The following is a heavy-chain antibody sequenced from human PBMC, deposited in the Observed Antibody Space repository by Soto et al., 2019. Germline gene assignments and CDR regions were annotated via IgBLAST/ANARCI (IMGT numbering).Heavy chain of an antibody. CDR3: VREGIGNYGAGFD. Sequence: EVQLMESGGGLVKPGGSLRLSCAASGFTFSDHPMLWVRQAPGEGLEWVSSITRGARYMYYADSVKGRFTISRDNVEKSLYLQMSSLTAEDTAVYYCVREGIGNYGAGFDWGQGTLVTVSS. J-gene: IGHJ4*02. V-gene: IGHV3-21*02. D-gene: IGHD3-16*01. CDR2: ITRGARYM. CDR1: GFTFSDHP.